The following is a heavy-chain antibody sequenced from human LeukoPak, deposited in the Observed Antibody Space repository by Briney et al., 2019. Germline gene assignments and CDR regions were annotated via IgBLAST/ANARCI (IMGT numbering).Heavy chain of an antibody. V-gene: IGHV4-30-2*01. CDR1: GGSISSGGYS. J-gene: IGHJ4*02. CDR2: IYHSGST. CDR3: ARGSYGYYPLDY. D-gene: IGHD5-18*01. Sequence: SETLSLTCAVSGGSISSGGYSWSWIRQPPGKGLEWIGYIYHSGSTYYNPSLKSRVTISVDRSKNQFSLKLSSVTAADTAVYYCARGSYGYYPLDYWGQGTLVTVSS.